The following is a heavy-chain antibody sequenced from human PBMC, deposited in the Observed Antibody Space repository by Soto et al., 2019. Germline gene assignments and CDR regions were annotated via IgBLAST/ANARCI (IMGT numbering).Heavy chain of an antibody. CDR2: ISYDGSNK. CDR1: GFTFSSYG. D-gene: IGHD2-2*01. Sequence: GGSLRLSCAASGFTFSSYGMHWVRQAPGKGLEWVAVISYDGSNKYYADSVKGRFTISRDNSKNTLYLQMNSLRAEDTAVYYCAKDDESWGRYCSSTSCYGMDVWGQGTTVTVSS. V-gene: IGHV3-30*18. J-gene: IGHJ6*02. CDR3: AKDDESWGRYCSSTSCYGMDV.